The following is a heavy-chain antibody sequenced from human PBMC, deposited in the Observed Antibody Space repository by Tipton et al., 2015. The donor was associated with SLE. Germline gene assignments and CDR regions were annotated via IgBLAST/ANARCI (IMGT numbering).Heavy chain of an antibody. CDR1: GFTFRVYW. Sequence: GSLRLSCAASGFTFRVYWLTWVRPAPGKGLEWVANIKEDGSEMYYVDSVKGRFTISRDNAKDSLYLQMNNLRAEDTAVYYCVREGGSGWPDFDSWGQGTLVTVSS. J-gene: IGHJ4*02. D-gene: IGHD6-19*01. CDR2: IKEDGSEM. V-gene: IGHV3-7*01. CDR3: VREGGSGWPDFDS.